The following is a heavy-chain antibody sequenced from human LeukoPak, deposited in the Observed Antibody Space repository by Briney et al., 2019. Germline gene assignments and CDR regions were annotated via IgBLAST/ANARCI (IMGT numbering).Heavy chain of an antibody. J-gene: IGHJ4*02. Sequence: PGGCLRLSCAASGFVFSKHAMYWVRQAPGKXLEYGSAIYNNGGSTYYASSLKGRFTISRDNSKNILYLQMGSLRADDTAVYYCARVASDYGGPTPLFDHWGQGTLVTVSS. CDR1: GFVFSKHA. CDR3: ARVASDYGGPTPLFDH. V-gene: IGHV3-64*01. D-gene: IGHD4-23*01. CDR2: IYNNGGST.